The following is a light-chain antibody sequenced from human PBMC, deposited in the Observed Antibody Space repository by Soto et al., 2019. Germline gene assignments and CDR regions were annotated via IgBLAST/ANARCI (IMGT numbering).Light chain of an antibody. CDR3: QQPVSFPIT. CDR2: AAS. Sequence: DIQMTQSPSSVSASVGDRVTITCRASHAISSWLAWYQQKPGKAPKLLIYAASTLQSGVPSRFSGSGYGTDFTLTIRSLQPEDFATYYCQQPVSFPITFGQGTRLEIK. V-gene: IGKV1D-12*01. CDR1: HAISSW. J-gene: IGKJ5*01.